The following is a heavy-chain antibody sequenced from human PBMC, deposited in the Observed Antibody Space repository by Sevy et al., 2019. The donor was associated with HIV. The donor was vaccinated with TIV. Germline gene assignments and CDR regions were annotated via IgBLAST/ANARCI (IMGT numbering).Heavy chain of an antibody. Sequence: GGSLRLSCAASGFLFGTHAMSWVRQAPGKGLEWVSAISSSASNTYYANSVKGRFTISRDNSKNSLYLQMNNLRAEDTSVYYCTKDAGWPFWGQGTLVTVSS. CDR2: ISSSASNT. CDR3: TKDAGWPF. V-gene: IGHV3-23*01. J-gene: IGHJ4*02. CDR1: GFLFGTHA.